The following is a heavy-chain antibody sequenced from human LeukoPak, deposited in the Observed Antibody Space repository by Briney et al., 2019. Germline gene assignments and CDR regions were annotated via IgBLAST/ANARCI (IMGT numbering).Heavy chain of an antibody. V-gene: IGHV1-2*02. CDR2: INPNSGGT. Sequence: ASVKVSCKASGYTFTGYYMHWVRQAPGQGLEWMGWINPNSGGTNYAQKFQGRVTMTRDTSISTAYMELSRLRSDDTAVYYCARADLEQQLAFDIWGQGTTVTVSS. CDR1: GYTFTGYY. J-gene: IGHJ3*02. CDR3: ARADLEQQLAFDI. D-gene: IGHD6-13*01.